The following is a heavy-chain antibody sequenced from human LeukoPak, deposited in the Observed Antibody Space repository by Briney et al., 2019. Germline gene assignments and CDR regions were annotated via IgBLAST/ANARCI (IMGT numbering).Heavy chain of an antibody. Sequence: GGSLRLSCAASGFTFSSYAMSWVRQAPGKGLEWVSSISSSSSYIYYADSVKGRFTISRDNAKNSLYLQMNSLRAEDTAVYYCARGGYSYGYRDYWGQGTLVTVSS. CDR1: GFTFSSYA. V-gene: IGHV3-21*01. CDR2: ISSSSSYI. CDR3: ARGGYSYGYRDY. D-gene: IGHD5-18*01. J-gene: IGHJ4*02.